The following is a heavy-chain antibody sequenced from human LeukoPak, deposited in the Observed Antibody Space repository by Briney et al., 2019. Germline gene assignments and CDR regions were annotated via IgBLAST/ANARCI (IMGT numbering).Heavy chain of an antibody. Sequence: GGSLRLSCTASGFTVSRNYMSWVRQAPGKGLEWVSIIYGGGSTYYADSVIGRFTISRHNSKNTLYLQMNSLRPEDTAVYYCARDVVGGFDYWGQGTLVTVSS. CDR2: IYGGGST. CDR1: GFTVSRNY. CDR3: ARDVVGGFDY. V-gene: IGHV3-53*04. J-gene: IGHJ4*02. D-gene: IGHD2-21*01.